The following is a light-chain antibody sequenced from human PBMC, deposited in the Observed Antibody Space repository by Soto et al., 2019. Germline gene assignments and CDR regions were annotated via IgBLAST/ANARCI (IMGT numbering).Light chain of an antibody. Sequence: DIQMTQSPSTLSASVGDRVTITCRASQSINNWLAWYQHKPGKAPKILIYDASTLESGVPSRFSGSGSGTEFTLTISSLQPDHFATYYCQQYNLAFGQGTKVGIK. V-gene: IGKV1-5*01. CDR1: QSINNW. CDR3: QQYNLA. J-gene: IGKJ1*01. CDR2: DAS.